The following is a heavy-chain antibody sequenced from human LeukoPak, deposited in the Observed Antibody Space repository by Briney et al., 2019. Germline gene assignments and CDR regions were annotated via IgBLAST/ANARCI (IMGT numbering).Heavy chain of an antibody. CDR1: GFTFGSYS. CDR2: ISSSSSYI. D-gene: IGHD6-6*01. J-gene: IGHJ4*02. CDR3: ARGGWRSSYYFDY. Sequence: GGSLRLSCAASGFTFGSYSMNWVRQAPGKGLEWVSSISSSSSYIYYADSVKGRFTISRDNAKNSLYLQMNSLRAEDTAVYYCARGGWRSSYYFDYWGQGTLVTVSS. V-gene: IGHV3-21*01.